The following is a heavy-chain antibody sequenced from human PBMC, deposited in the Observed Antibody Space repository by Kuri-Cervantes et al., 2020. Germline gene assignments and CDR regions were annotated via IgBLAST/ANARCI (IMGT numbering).Heavy chain of an antibody. D-gene: IGHD4-11*01. CDR3: AKDLSFEVTPAEYFQH. V-gene: IGHV3-33*06. CDR1: GFTFSSYG. Sequence: GESLKISCEASGFTFSSYGMHWVRQAPGKGLEWVAIIWFDGRNKYYRDSVKGRLTISRDNSKNTLYLQMNSLRAEDTAVYYCAKDLSFEVTPAEYFQHWGQGTLVTVSS. J-gene: IGHJ1*01. CDR2: IWFDGRNK.